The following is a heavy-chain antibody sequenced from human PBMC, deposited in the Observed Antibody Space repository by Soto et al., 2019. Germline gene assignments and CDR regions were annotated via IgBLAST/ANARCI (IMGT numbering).Heavy chain of an antibody. V-gene: IGHV2-70*01. CDR2: IDWDDDK. Sequence: SGPTLVNPTQTLTLTCTFSGFSLSTSGMCVSWIRQPPGKALEWLALIDWDDDKYYSTSLKTRLTISKDTSKNQVVLTMTNMDPVDTATYYCARIRYSSGWYWFDPWGQGTRVTVSS. CDR3: ARIRYSSGWYWFDP. J-gene: IGHJ5*02. D-gene: IGHD6-19*01. CDR1: GFSLSTSGMC.